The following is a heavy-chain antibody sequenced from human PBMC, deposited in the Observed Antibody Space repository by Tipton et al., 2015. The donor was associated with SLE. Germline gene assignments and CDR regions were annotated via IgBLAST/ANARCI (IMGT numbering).Heavy chain of an antibody. CDR1: GYNFPNYW. D-gene: IGHD6-13*01. V-gene: IGHV5-51*03. J-gene: IGHJ6*02. CDR3: ARDISGYSSSWFYYYSAMDV. CDR2: SHPGDSDT. Sequence: QLVQSGAEVKKPGESLTISCKASGYNFPNYWIGWVRQMPGKGLEWMGISHPGDSDTRYSPSFQGQVTISADKSITTAFLQWSRLKASDSAMYHCARDISGYSSSWFYYYSAMDVWGQGTTVTVSS.